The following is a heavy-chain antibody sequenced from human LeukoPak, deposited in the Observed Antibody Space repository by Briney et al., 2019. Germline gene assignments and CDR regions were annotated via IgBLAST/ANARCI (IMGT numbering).Heavy chain of an antibody. CDR1: GFSFRRYY. CDR3: ARQGFDSGFDY. V-gene: IGHV3-66*04. J-gene: IGHJ4*01. CDR2: LFSGGDT. Sequence: SAGSLTLSCAASGFSFRRYYMSWVRQAPGKGLQWVSVLFSGGDTYYADSVKDRFSISRDTSRETLFLQMNSLRADDTAVYYCARQGFDSGFDYWGHGTMVTVSS. D-gene: IGHD2-21*01.